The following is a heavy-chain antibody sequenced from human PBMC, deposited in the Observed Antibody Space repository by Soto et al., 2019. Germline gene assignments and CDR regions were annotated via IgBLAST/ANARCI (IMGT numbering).Heavy chain of an antibody. Sequence: GSLRLSCAASGFTFSSYAMHWVRQAPGKGLEWVAVIWYDGSNKYYADSVKGRLTISRDNSKNTVYLQMNSLRAEDTAVYYCVRVGIALAGAFSLPAAPFDYWGQGTLVTVSS. J-gene: IGHJ4*02. CDR3: VRVGIALAGAFSLPAAPFDY. V-gene: IGHV3-33*01. CDR1: GFTFSSYA. CDR2: IWYDGSNK. D-gene: IGHD6-19*01.